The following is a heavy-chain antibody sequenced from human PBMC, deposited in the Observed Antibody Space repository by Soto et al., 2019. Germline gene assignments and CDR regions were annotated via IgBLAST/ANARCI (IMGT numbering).Heavy chain of an antibody. D-gene: IGHD3-16*01. J-gene: IGHJ6*02. CDR1: GGSISSSSYY. CDR2: IYYSGST. CDR3: ARLLRGEIWGDYYYGMDV. V-gene: IGHV4-39*01. Sequence: TSETLSLTCTVSGGSISSSSYYWGWIRQPPGKGLEWIGSIYYSGSTYYNPSLKSRVTISVDTSKNQFSLKLSSVTAADTAVYYCARLLRGEIWGDYYYGMDVWGQGTTVTVSS.